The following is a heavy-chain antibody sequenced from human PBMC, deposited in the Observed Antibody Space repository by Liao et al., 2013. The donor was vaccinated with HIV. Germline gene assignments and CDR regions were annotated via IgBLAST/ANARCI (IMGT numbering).Heavy chain of an antibody. D-gene: IGHD3-22*01. V-gene: IGHV4-61*02. CDR1: GGSISSGIYY. CDR3: ARGGDSSGHYYPPGCFDP. Sequence: QVQLQESGPGLVKPSQTLSLTCNVSGGSISSGIYYWHWIRQPAGKGLEWIGRTFTNGHTHYLSSLKSRVSIAVDTSKNEFSLKLTSVTAADTAVYYCARGGDSSGHYYPPGCFDPWGRGTRRSPSPQ. J-gene: IGHJ5*01. CDR2: TFTNGHT.